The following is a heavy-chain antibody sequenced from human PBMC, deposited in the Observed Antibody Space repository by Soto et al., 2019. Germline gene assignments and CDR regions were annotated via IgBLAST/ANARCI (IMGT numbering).Heavy chain of an antibody. CDR1: GYTFTSYG. CDR2: ISAYNGNT. D-gene: IGHD2-15*01. Sequence: ASVKVSCKASGYTFTSYGISWVRQAPGQGLEWMGWISAYNGNTNYAQKLQGRVTMTTDISTRTFFMQLTSLRSEDTAIYYCARLAEYCNGIKCYSNFDFWGRGTQVTVSS. CDR3: ARLAEYCNGIKCYSNFDF. V-gene: IGHV1-18*01. J-gene: IGHJ4*01.